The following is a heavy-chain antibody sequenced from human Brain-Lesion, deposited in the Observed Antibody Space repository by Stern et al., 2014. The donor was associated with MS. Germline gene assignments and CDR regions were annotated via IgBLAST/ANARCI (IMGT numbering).Heavy chain of an antibody. V-gene: IGHV4-39*01. Sequence: QLQLQESGPGLVKPSETLSLTCTVAGGSVSSTSYAWAWIRQPPGKGLEWIGTIYYSWNTYYSPSLKSRLTLSLDPSKNQFSLQLRSVTAADTAVYYCAGEEDIRYCSGGSCTGNWFDPWGQGTLVTVSS. J-gene: IGHJ5*02. CDR1: GGSVSSTSYA. CDR3: AGEEDIRYCSGGSCTGNWFDP. D-gene: IGHD2-15*01. CDR2: IYYSWNT.